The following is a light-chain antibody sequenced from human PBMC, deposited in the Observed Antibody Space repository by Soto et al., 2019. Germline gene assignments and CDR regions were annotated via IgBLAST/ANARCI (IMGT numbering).Light chain of an antibody. CDR3: QQSYSTPRT. Sequence: DIQMTQSPSSLSSSVGDRVTITCRASQNIKTYLNWYQQKPGNAPNLLIYAASSLQSGVPSRFSGSGSGTEFTLSIRSLQPEDFATYYCQQSYSTPRTFGQGTRVETK. J-gene: IGKJ1*01. CDR2: AAS. CDR1: QNIKTY. V-gene: IGKV1-39*01.